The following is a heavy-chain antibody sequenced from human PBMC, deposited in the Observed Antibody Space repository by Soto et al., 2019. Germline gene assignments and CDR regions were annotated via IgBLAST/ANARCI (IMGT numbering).Heavy chain of an antibody. V-gene: IGHV1-69*13. CDR3: ARETYCSSTSCYFYYGMDV. CDR1: GGTFSSYA. D-gene: IGHD2-2*01. Sequence: SVKVSCKASGGTFSSYAISWVRQAPGQGLEWMGGIIPIFGTANYAQKFQGRVTITADESTSTAYMELSSLRSEDTAVYYCARETYCSSTSCYFYYGMDVWGQGTTVTVSS. J-gene: IGHJ6*02. CDR2: IIPIFGTA.